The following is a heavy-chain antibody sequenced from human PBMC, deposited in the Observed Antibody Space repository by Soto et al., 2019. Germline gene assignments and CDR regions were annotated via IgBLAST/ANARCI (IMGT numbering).Heavy chain of an antibody. CDR3: AVSSSSPYYYYGMDV. D-gene: IGHD6-6*01. Sequence: ASVKVSCKASGYTFSNSGISWVRQAPGQGLEWLGWINSDNGNTNYAQHLQGRVTMTTDTSTSTAYMDLSSLRSEDTAVYYCAVSSSSPYYYYGMDVWGQGTTVTVSS. CDR2: INSDNGNT. CDR1: GYTFSNSG. J-gene: IGHJ6*02. V-gene: IGHV1-18*01.